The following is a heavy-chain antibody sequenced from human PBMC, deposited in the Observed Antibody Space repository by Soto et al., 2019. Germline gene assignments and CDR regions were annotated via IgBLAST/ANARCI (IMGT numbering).Heavy chain of an antibody. CDR1: GGSVSSGSYY. V-gene: IGHV4-61*01. CDR2: IYYSGST. Sequence: PSETLSLTCTVSGGSVSSGSYYWSWIRQPPGKGLEWIGYIYYSGSTNYNPSLKSRVTISVDTSKNQFSLKLSSVTAADTAVYYCARSRAVAGTMIYWFDPWGQGTLVTVSS. D-gene: IGHD6-19*01. J-gene: IGHJ5*02. CDR3: ARSRAVAGTMIYWFDP.